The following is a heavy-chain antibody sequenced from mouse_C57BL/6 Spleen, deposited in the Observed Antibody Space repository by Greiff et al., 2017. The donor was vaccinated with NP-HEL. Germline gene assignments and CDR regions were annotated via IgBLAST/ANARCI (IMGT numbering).Heavy chain of an antibody. V-gene: IGHV5-6*01. CDR2: ISSGGSYT. CDR1: GFTFSSYG. CDR3: ARLNWDVEENYFDY. J-gene: IGHJ2*01. Sequence: EVKLVESGGDLVKPGGSLKLSCAASGFTFSSYGMSWVRQTPDKRLEWVATISSGGSYTYYPDSVKGRFTISRDNAKNTLYLQMSSLKSEDIAMYYCARLNWDVEENYFDYWGQGTTLTVSS. D-gene: IGHD4-1*02.